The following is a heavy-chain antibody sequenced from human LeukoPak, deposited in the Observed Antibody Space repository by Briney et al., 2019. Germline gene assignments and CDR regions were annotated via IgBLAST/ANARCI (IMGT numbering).Heavy chain of an antibody. Sequence: ASVKLSCKASGYTFTVYYMHWVRQPPGQGLEWMGWSNTNSGGTNYAQRFQGRVTMTRETSISTAYMELSNLRSDDTAVYYCATEHRHCASTSCYGGYWGQGTLVTVSS. CDR1: GYTFTVYY. J-gene: IGHJ4*02. V-gene: IGHV1-2*02. CDR3: ATEHRHCASTSCYGGY. CDR2: SNTNSGGT. D-gene: IGHD2-2*01.